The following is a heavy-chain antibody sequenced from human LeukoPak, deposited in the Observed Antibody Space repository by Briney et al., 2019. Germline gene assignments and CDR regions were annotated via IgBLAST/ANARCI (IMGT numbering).Heavy chain of an antibody. J-gene: IGHJ4*02. V-gene: IGHV3-23*01. CDR3: AKRGVVIRVILVGFHKEAYYFDS. Sequence: GRSLRLSCAVSGITLSNYGMSWVRQAPGKGLEWVAGISDSGGRTNYADSVKGRFTISRDNPKNTLYLQTNSLRAEDTAVYFCAKRGVVIRVILVGFHKEAYYFDSWGQGALVTVSS. CDR1: GITLSNYG. D-gene: IGHD3-22*01. CDR2: ISDSGGRT.